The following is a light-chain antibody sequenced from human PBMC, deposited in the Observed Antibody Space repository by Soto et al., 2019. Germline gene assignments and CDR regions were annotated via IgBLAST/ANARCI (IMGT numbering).Light chain of an antibody. V-gene: IGLV2-14*01. CDR3: SSFASTSTRL. Sequence: QSVLTQHASVSGSPGQSITISCTGTSSDIGSYDYVSWYQQHPGKAPNLIIYEVTDRPSGVSNRFSGSKSGNTASLTISGLQAEDEADYYCSSFASTSTRLFGSGTKVTVL. CDR1: SSDIGSYDY. J-gene: IGLJ1*01. CDR2: EVT.